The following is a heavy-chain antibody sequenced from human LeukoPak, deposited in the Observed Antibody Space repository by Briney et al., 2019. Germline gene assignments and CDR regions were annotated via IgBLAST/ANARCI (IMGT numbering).Heavy chain of an antibody. Sequence: ASVKVSCKASGYTFTSYGISWVRQAPGQGLEWMGWISAYNGNTNYAQKLQGRVTMTTDTSTSTAYMELRSPRSDDTAVYYCARDRFQYYYDSSGYYFFDYWGQGTLVTVSS. V-gene: IGHV1-18*01. CDR2: ISAYNGNT. CDR3: ARDRFQYYYDSSGYYFFDY. CDR1: GYTFTSYG. J-gene: IGHJ4*02. D-gene: IGHD3-22*01.